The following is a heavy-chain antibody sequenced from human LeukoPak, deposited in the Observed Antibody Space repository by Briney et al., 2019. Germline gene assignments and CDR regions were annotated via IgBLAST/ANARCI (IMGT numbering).Heavy chain of an antibody. Sequence: GGSLRLSCAASGFTFSSYAMHWVRQAPGKGLEWVAFIRYDGSNKYYADSVKGRFTISRDNSKNTLYLQMNSLRAENTAVYYCAKDFDSSGYYRYFQHWGQGTLVTVSS. CDR2: IRYDGSNK. V-gene: IGHV3-30*02. J-gene: IGHJ1*01. CDR1: GFTFSSYA. D-gene: IGHD3-22*01. CDR3: AKDFDSSGYYRYFQH.